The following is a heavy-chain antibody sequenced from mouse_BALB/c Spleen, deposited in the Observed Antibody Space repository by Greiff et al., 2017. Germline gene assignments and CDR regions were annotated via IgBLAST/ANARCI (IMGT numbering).Heavy chain of an antibody. CDR1: GFSLTGYG. Sequence: VKLVESGPGLVAPSQSLSITCTVSGFSLTGYGVNWVRQPPGKGLEWLGMIWGDGSTDSNSALKSRLSISKDNSKRQVCLKMNSMQTDDTARYYCARDGGDGYEGNFDVWGAGTTVTVSS. V-gene: IGHV2-6-7*01. J-gene: IGHJ1*01. D-gene: IGHD2-2*01. CDR2: IWGDGST. CDR3: ARDGGDGYEGNFDV.